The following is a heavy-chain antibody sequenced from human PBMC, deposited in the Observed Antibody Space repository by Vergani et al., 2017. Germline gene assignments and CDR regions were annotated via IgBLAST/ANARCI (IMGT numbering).Heavy chain of an antibody. D-gene: IGHD6-19*01. V-gene: IGHV5-10-1*01. CDR1: GYSFTSYW. J-gene: IGHJ6*02. CDR2: IDPSDSYT. CDR3: ARQVAVAGKWWGPYYYYGMDV. Sequence: EVPLVQSGAEVKKPGESLRISCKGSGYSFTSYWISWVRQMPGKGLEWMGRIDPSDSYTNYSPSFQGHVTISADESISTAYLQWSSLKASDTAMYYCARQVAVAGKWWGPYYYYGMDVWGQGTTVTVSS.